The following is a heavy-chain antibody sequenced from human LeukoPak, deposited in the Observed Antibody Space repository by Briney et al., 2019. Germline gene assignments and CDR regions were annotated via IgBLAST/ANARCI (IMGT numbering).Heavy chain of an antibody. CDR3: ARGWELFALDY. J-gene: IGHJ4*02. Sequence: PSETLSLTCAVYGGSFSGYYWSWIRQPPGKGLEWTGEINHSGSTNYNPSLKSRVTISVDTSKNQLSLKLSSVTAADTAVYYCARGWELFALDYWGQGTLVTVSS. D-gene: IGHD3-10*01. V-gene: IGHV4-34*01. CDR2: INHSGST. CDR1: GGSFSGYY.